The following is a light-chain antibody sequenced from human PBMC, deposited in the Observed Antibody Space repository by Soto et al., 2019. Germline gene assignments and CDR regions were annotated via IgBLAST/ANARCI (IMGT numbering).Light chain of an antibody. CDR2: DAS. Sequence: DIPMTQSPSTLSASVGDRLTITCRASQSVSDSLAWYQQRPGEAPKLLVFDASTLQSGVPSRFSGSGSGTEFTFTISSLQPDDFATYYCQQYHVYALTFGGGTKVEIK. CDR3: QQYHVYALT. CDR1: QSVSDS. J-gene: IGKJ4*01. V-gene: IGKV1-5*01.